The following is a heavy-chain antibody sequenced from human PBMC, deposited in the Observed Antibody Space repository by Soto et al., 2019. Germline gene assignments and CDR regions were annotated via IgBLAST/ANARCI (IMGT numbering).Heavy chain of an antibody. D-gene: IGHD1-1*01. CDR2: INPNSGGT. CDR1: GCTFTGYY. CDR3: ARSNWNYLDY. Sequence: ASVKVSCKASGCTFTGYYIHWVRQAPGQGLEWMGWINPNSGGTNYAQKFQGWVTMTRDTSISTAYMELSRLRSDDTAVYYCARSNWNYLDYWGQGTLVTVSS. J-gene: IGHJ4*02. V-gene: IGHV1-2*04.